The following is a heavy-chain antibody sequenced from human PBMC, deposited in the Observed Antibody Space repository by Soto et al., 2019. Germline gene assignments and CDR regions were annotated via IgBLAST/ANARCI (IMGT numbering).Heavy chain of an antibody. CDR1: GGTFSSYT. CDR3: ASRYDSSHY. V-gene: IGHV1-69*02. CDR2: IIPILGIA. D-gene: IGHD3-22*01. Sequence: QVQLVQSGAEVKKPGSSVKVSCKASGGTFSSYTISWVRQAPGQGLEWMGRIIPILGIANYAQKFQGRVTTTADKSTSTAYMELSSLRSEDTAVYYFASRYDSSHYWCQGTLVTVSS. J-gene: IGHJ4*02.